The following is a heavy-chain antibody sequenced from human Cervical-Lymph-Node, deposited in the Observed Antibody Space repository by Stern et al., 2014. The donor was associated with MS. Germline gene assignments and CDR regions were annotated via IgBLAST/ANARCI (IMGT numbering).Heavy chain of an antibody. V-gene: IGHV4-59*01. J-gene: IGHJ4*02. CDR2: IYYSGST. CDR3: AREREFTFDY. D-gene: IGHD3-10*01. CDR1: GGSISSYY. Sequence: QVQLQESGPGLVKPSETLSLTCTVSGGSISSYYWSWIRQPPGKGLEWIGYIYYSGSTNYNPSLKSRVTISVDTSKNQFSLKLSSVTAADTAVYYCAREREFTFDYWGQGTLVTVSS.